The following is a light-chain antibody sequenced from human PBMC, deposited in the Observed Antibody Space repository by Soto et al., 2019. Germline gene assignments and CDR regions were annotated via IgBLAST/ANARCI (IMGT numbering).Light chain of an antibody. J-gene: IGKJ1*01. CDR2: DAS. CDR1: QSIGRW. Sequence: DIQMTQSPSTLSASVGARVPITCRASQSIGRWLAWYQQKPGTAPKLLIYDASTLKSGVPSRFSGSGSGTEFTLTISSLQPDDFATYYCQQYNSYSGTFGQGTKVDIK. V-gene: IGKV1-5*01. CDR3: QQYNSYSGT.